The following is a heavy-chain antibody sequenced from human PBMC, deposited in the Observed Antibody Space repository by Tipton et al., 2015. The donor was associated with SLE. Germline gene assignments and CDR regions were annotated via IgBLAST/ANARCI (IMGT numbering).Heavy chain of an antibody. CDR1: GFNFNSYS. Sequence: SLRLSCTASGFNFNSYSFNWVRQAPGKGLEWVSYISRNSNIIRYADSVKGRFTISRDSGNNSVYLEMKSLRAEDTAVYYCARGSMVRENDAFDMWGQGTMVTVSS. V-gene: IGHV3-48*01. CDR3: ARGSMVRENDAFDM. CDR2: ISRNSNII. J-gene: IGHJ3*02. D-gene: IGHD3-10*01.